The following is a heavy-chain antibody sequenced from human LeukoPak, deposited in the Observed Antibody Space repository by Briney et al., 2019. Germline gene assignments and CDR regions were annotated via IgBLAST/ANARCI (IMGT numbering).Heavy chain of an antibody. J-gene: IGHJ6*02. CDR3: ARLHSNFPYYYYGMDV. V-gene: IGHV4-30-4*07. CDR2: IYYSGST. D-gene: IGHD4-11*01. Sequence: PSQTLSLTCAVSGGSISSGGYSWSWIRQPPGKGLEWIGYIYYSGSTNYNPSLKSRVTISVDTSKNQFSLKLSSVTAADTAVYYCARLHSNFPYYYYGMDVWGQGTTVTVSS. CDR1: GGSISSGGYS.